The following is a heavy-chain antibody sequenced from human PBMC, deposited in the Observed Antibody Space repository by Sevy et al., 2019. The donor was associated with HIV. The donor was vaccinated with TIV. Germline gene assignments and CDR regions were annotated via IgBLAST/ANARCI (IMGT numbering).Heavy chain of an antibody. CDR2: FSFGCGRI. D-gene: IGHD2-8*01. Sequence: GGSLRLSCEASAFTFSKYSMSWVRQAPGKGLEWVSTFSFGCGRINYADSVKGRFTISRDDSKNTLYLQMNSLRAEDTAVYYCAREGCTKPHVYWGQGTLVTVSS. J-gene: IGHJ4*02. V-gene: IGHV3-23*01. CDR1: AFTFSKYS. CDR3: AREGCTKPHVY.